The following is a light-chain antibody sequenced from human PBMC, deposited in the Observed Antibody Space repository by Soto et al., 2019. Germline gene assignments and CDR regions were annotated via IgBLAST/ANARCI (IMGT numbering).Light chain of an antibody. CDR1: QRVASSH. J-gene: IGKJ2*01. CDR3: QHYGSTPPYT. Sequence: DIVLTQSPGILSLSPGESATISCRASQRVASSHIAWYRQKPGQAPWLLIYGSSNSSTGIPDRFSGSGTGTDVTLTISSLETEDAVVYYCQHYGSTPPYTFGQGTKLKIK. V-gene: IGKV3-20*01. CDR2: GSS.